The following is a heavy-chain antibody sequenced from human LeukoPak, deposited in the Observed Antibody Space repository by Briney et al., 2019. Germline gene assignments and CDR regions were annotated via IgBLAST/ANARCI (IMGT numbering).Heavy chain of an antibody. CDR3: ARGYCSGGSCYRPRYNAFDI. J-gene: IGHJ3*02. CDR2: IYTSGST. CDR1: GGSISRGSYY. V-gene: IGHV4-61*02. Sequence: SETLSLTCTVSGGSISRGSYYWSWIRQPAGKGLEWLGRIYTSGSTNYNPSLKSRVTISVDTSKNQFSLKLSSVTAADTAVYYCARGYCSGGSCYRPRYNAFDIWGQGTMVTVSS. D-gene: IGHD2-15*01.